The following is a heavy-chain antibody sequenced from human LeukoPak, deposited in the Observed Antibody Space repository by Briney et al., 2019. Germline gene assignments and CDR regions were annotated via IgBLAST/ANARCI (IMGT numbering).Heavy chain of an antibody. CDR3: ARHLCIGGSCPNPFDP. CDR2: IYSSGST. D-gene: IGHD2-15*01. CDR1: GGSISSYY. Sequence: PSETLSLTCTVSGGSISSYYWSWIRQPPGKGLEWIGYIYSSGSTSYNPSFKSRVTVSVDTSKNQFSLKLSSVTAADTAVYYCARHLCIGGSCPNPFDPWGQGTLVTVSS. V-gene: IGHV4-59*08. J-gene: IGHJ5*02.